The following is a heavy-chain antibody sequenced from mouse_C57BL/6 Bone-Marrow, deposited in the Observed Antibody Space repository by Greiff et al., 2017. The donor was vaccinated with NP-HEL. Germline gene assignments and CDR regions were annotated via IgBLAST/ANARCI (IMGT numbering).Heavy chain of an antibody. Sequence: VKLVESGAELVKPGASVKISCKASGYAFSSYWMNWVKQRPGKGLEWIGQIYPGDGDTNYNGKFKGKATLTADKSSSTAYVQLSSLTSEDSAVYFCARKTTEGPFDYWGQGTTLTVSS. D-gene: IGHD1-1*01. CDR3: ARKTTEGPFDY. J-gene: IGHJ2*01. CDR2: IYPGDGDT. CDR1: GYAFSSYW. V-gene: IGHV1-80*01.